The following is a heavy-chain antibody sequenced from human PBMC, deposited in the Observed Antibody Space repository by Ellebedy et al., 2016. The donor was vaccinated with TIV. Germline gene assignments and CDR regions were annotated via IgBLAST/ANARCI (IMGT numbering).Heavy chain of an antibody. CDR1: GYSVTAYR. D-gene: IGHD4-17*01. V-gene: IGHV1-18*01. CDR2: INTDKGAT. CDR3: ARERDNYGDSAYYIDY. J-gene: IGHJ4*02. Sequence: ASVKVSCXTSGYSVTAYRIVWVRQAPGQGLEWMGWINTDKGATQYAQKFQGRVTLTTDTSSRTAFMELKNLRSDDTAVYYCARERDNYGDSAYYIDYWGQGTLVSV.